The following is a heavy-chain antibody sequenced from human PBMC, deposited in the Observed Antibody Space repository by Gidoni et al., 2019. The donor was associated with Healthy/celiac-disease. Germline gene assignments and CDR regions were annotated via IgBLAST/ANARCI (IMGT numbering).Heavy chain of an antibody. Sequence: QVQLVQSGAEVKKPGSSVKVSCKASGGTFSSYPISWVRQAPGQGLELMGGIIPIFGTANYAQKCQGRVTITADKSTSTAYMELSSLRSEDTAVYYCARGYYYGSGSYYTSGRFDYWGQGTLVTVSS. CDR3: ARGYYYGSGSYYTSGRFDY. CDR1: GGTFSSYP. V-gene: IGHV1-69*06. CDR2: IIPIFGTA. D-gene: IGHD3-10*01. J-gene: IGHJ4*02.